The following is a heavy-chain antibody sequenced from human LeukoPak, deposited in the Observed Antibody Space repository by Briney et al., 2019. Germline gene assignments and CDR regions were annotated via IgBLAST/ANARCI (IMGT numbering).Heavy chain of an antibody. CDR3: ARHRVVVPAAIYGC. Sequence: GASVKVSCKASGYTFTSYGISWVRQAPGQGLEWMGWISAYNGNTNYAQKLQGRVTMTTDTSTSTAYMELRSLRSDDTAVYYCARHRVVVPAAIYGCWGQGTPVTVSS. D-gene: IGHD2-2*01. J-gene: IGHJ4*02. CDR2: ISAYNGNT. CDR1: GYTFTSYG. V-gene: IGHV1-18*01.